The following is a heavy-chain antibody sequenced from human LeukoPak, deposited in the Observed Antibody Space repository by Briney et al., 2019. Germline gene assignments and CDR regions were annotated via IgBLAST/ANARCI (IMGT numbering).Heavy chain of an antibody. D-gene: IGHD6-13*01. Sequence: GASVKVSCKASGYTFTGYYMHWVRQAPGQGLEWMGWINPNSGGTNYAQKFQGWVTMTRDTSISTAYMELSRLRSDDTAVYYCARVYSSSWMYYFDYWGQGTLVTASS. V-gene: IGHV1-2*04. CDR1: GYTFTGYY. CDR2: INPNSGGT. J-gene: IGHJ4*02. CDR3: ARVYSSSWMYYFDY.